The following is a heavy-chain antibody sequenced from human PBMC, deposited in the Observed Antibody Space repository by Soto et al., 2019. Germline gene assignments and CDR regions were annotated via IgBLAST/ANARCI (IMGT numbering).Heavy chain of an antibody. V-gene: IGHV1-18*01. CDR2: ISAYNGNT. D-gene: IGHD2-2*01. Sequence: ASVKVSCNASGYTFTSYGISWVRQAPGQGIDWMGWISAYNGNTNYVQKLQGRVTMTTDTSTSTAYMELRSLRSDDTAVYYCARVGAVAVPAAMFDNWFDPWGQGTLVTVSS. CDR3: ARVGAVAVPAAMFDNWFDP. J-gene: IGHJ5*02. CDR1: GYTFTSYG.